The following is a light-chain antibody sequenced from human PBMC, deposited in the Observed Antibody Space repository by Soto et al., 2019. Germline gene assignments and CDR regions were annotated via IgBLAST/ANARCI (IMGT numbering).Light chain of an antibody. CDR2: DAS. Sequence: LSASVGDRVTITCRASQSISSWLAWYQQKPGKAPKLLIYDASSLESGVPSRFSGSGSGTEFTLTISSLQPDDFATYYCQQYNSYWTFGQGTKV. CDR1: QSISSW. V-gene: IGKV1-5*01. J-gene: IGKJ1*01. CDR3: QQYNSYWT.